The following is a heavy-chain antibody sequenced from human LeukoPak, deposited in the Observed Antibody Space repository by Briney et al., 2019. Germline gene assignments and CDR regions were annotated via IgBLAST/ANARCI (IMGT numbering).Heavy chain of an antibody. D-gene: IGHD4-23*01. CDR2: IRYDGSNK. J-gene: IGHJ4*02. V-gene: IGHV3-30*02. CDR3: ANRYGGFPD. Sequence: AGGSLRLSCAASGFTFSSYGMHWVRQAPGKGLEWVAVIRYDGSNKYYADSVRGRFTISRDNSKNSLYLQNNSLRAEDTALYYFANRYGGFPDWGQGTLVTVSS. CDR1: GFTFSSYG.